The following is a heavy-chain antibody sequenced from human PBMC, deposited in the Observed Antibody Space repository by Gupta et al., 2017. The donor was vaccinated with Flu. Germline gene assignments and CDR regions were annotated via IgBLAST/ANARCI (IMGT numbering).Heavy chain of an antibody. V-gene: IGHV2-5*01. CDR2: IYWTDDK. Sequence: GVGVGWIRQPPGKALEWLALIYWTDDKHYSPSLKSRLTLTKDTSKNQVVLTMTNMDLVDTATYYCAHRIEFRSGWWRFESWGQGNRVTVS. CDR1: GVG. J-gene: IGHJ5*01. CDR3: AHRIEFRSGWWRFES. D-gene: IGHD6-19*01.